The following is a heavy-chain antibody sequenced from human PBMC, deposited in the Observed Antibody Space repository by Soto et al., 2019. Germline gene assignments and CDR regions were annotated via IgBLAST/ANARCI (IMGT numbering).Heavy chain of an antibody. J-gene: IGHJ4*02. D-gene: IGHD4-17*01. Sequence: QVQLVQSGAEVKKPGSSVKVSCKASGGTFSSYTISWVRQAPGQGLEWMGRIIPILGIANYAQKFQGRVTITADKPTSTAYMELSSLRSEDTAVYYCARGDGDSHFDYWGQGTLVTVSS. CDR2: IIPILGIA. CDR1: GGTFSSYT. V-gene: IGHV1-69*02. CDR3: ARGDGDSHFDY.